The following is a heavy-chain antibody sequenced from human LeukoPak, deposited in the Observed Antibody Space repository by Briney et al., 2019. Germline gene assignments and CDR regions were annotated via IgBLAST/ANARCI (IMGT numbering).Heavy chain of an antibody. J-gene: IGHJ4*02. D-gene: IGHD2-15*01. Sequence: ASVKVSCKASGFTFNTYYMHWVRQAPGQGLEWMGIINPTGGSTNYAQKFQDRVSITMTRDTSTMIVYMEVSSLGSEDTAVYYCARSYCSGGTCYVFDYWGQGTLVTVSS. CDR2: INPTGGST. CDR1: GFTFNTYY. CDR3: ARSYCSGGTCYVFDY. V-gene: IGHV1-46*02.